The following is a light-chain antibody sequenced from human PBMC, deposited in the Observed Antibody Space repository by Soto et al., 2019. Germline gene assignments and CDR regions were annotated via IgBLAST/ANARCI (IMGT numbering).Light chain of an antibody. CDR1: QDINVY. J-gene: IGKJ5*01. V-gene: IGKV1-33*01. Sequence: DIQMTQSPSSLSASVGDRVTITCQASQDINVYLNWYQQRPGKAPKLLIFDASNLKTGVPSRFSGSGSGTDFIFTITSLQPEDIAMYYCQKYGNLPITFGQGTRLEIK. CDR2: DAS. CDR3: QKYGNLPIT.